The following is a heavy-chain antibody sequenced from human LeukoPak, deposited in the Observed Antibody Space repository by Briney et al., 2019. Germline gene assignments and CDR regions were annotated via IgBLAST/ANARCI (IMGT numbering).Heavy chain of an antibody. V-gene: IGHV4-59*01. D-gene: IGHD3-10*02. CDR2: IYYSGST. Sequence: SETLSLTCTVSGGSISSYYWSWIRQPPGKGLEWIGYIYYSGSTNYNPSLKSRVTISVDTSKNQFSLKLSSVTAADTAVYYCARGPYYDRTQEAFDIWGQGTMVTVSS. CDR1: GGSISSYY. J-gene: IGHJ3*02. CDR3: ARGPYYDRTQEAFDI.